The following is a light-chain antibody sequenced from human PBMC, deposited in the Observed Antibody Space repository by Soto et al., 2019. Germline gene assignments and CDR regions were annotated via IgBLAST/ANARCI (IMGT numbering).Light chain of an antibody. CDR2: DAS. CDR1: QSVSSN. CDR3: QEYIQWPPGM. V-gene: IGKV3-15*01. J-gene: IGKJ1*01. Sequence: EIVMTQSPATLSLSPGERATLSCRASQSVSSNLAWYQHKPGQPPSLLIYDASTRATGIPARFSGRGSGTDFTLTISGLQSEDFAVYYCQEYIQWPPGMFGPGTTVDIK.